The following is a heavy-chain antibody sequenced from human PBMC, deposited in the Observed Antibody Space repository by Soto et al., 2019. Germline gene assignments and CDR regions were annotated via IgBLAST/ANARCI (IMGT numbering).Heavy chain of an antibody. V-gene: IGHV3-7*05. CDR1: GFTFSSYW. D-gene: IGHD2-2*01. CDR3: AKSLAAIPGDS. CDR2: IKQDGSEK. J-gene: IGHJ4*02. Sequence: GGSLRLSCAASGFTFSSYWMSWVRQGPGKGPEWVANIKQDGSEKYYVDSVKGRFTISRDNAKNSLYLQMTSLRAEDTAVYHCAKSLAAIPGDSWGQGTLVTVSS.